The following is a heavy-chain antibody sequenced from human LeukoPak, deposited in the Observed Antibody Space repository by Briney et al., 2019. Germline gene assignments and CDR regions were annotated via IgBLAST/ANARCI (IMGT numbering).Heavy chain of an antibody. V-gene: IGHV3-23*01. Sequence: GGSLRLSCAASGFTFSSYAMTWVRQAPGKGLEWVSAISGSGGVTYYADSVKGRFTISRGNSKNTLSLQMNSLRAEDTAVYYCARADDQHFDYWGQGTLVTVSS. CDR1: GFTFSSYA. CDR3: ARADDQHFDY. CDR2: ISGSGGVT. J-gene: IGHJ4*02.